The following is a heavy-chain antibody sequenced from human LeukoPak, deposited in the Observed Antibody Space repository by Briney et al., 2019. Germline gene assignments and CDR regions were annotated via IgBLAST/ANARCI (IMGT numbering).Heavy chain of an antibody. J-gene: IGHJ4*02. CDR1: GFAFSDHY. CDR2: TRNKANSYTT. Sequence: GGSLRLSCAASGFAFSDHYMDWARQAPGKGLEWVGRTRNKANSYTTEYAASVKGRFTISRDDSKNSLYLQMNSLKTEDTAVYYCARPGTNFDYWGQGTLVTVSS. V-gene: IGHV3-72*01. CDR3: ARPGTNFDY. D-gene: IGHD2-8*01.